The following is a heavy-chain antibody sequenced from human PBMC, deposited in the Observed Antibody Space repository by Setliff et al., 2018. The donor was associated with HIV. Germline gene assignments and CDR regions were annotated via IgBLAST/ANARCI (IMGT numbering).Heavy chain of an antibody. J-gene: IGHJ4*02. CDR3: ARDLKRPNSNFWGGYPIPFDS. D-gene: IGHD3-3*01. V-gene: IGHV7-4-1*02. CDR2: INTNTGNP. Sequence: ASVKVSCKASGYTFNNYAMNWVRQAPGQGLELMGWINTNTGNPTYAQGFTGRFAFSLDTSVSTAYLQISSLKAEDTAVYFCARDLKRPNSNFWGGYPIPFDSWGQGTLVTVSS. CDR1: GYTFNNYA.